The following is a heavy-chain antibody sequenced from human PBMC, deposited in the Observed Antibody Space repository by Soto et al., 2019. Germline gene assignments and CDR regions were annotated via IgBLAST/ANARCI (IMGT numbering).Heavy chain of an antibody. Sequence: GGSLRHSWSASGFTFSSYAMSWVRQSPVKGLEWVSAISGSGGSTYYADSVKGRFTISRDNSKNTLYLQMNSLRAEDTAVYYCEKATRAGYSDGYYYYYGMDVCGQGTKGTVSS. J-gene: IGHJ6*02. V-gene: IGHV3-23*01. CDR3: EKATRAGYSDGYYYYYGMDV. CDR1: GFTFSSYA. D-gene: IGHD5-18*01. CDR2: ISGSGGST.